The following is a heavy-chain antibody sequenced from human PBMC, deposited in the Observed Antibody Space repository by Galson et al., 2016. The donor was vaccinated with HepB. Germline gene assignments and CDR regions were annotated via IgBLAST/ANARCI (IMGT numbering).Heavy chain of an antibody. V-gene: IGHV1-18*01. CDR1: GNTFTSYG. CDR2: INAKNGNT. CDR3: RLTTLAIERFSSYAMDV. D-gene: IGHD2-21*01. J-gene: IGHJ6*02. Sequence: SVKVSCKASGNTFTSYGISWVRQAPGQGLEWMGWINAKNGNTKYEQKLQGRVTMTTDTSTSTVYMDLRSLRSDDTAVYYCRLTTLAIERFSSYAMDVWGQGTTVTVSS.